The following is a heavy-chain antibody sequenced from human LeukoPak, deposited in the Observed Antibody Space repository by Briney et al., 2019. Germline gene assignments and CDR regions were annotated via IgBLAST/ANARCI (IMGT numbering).Heavy chain of an antibody. CDR2: INPNSGGT. D-gene: IGHD1-14*01. CDR3: ARAFNWNHYYYYYYMDV. CDR1: GYTFTGYY. J-gene: IGHJ6*03. V-gene: IGHV1-2*02. Sequence: GASVKVSCKASGYTFTGYYMHWVRQAPGQGLEWMGWINPNSGGTNYAQKFQGRVTMTRDTSISTAYMELSRLGSDDTAVYYCARAFNWNHYYYYYYMDVWGKGTTVTVSS.